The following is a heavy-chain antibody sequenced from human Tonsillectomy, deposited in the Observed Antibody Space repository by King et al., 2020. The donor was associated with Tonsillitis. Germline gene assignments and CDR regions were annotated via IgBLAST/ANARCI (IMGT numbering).Heavy chain of an antibody. J-gene: IGHJ6*02. CDR2: IRYDGSNK. CDR1: GFTFSSYG. D-gene: IGHD4-17*01. CDR3: AKDLPVGDGDYDFGHYYYGMDV. V-gene: IGHV3-30*02. Sequence: VQLVESGGGVVQPGGSLRLSCAASGFTFSSYGMHWVRQAPGKGLEWVAFIRYDGSNKYYADSVKGRFTISRDNSKNTLYLQMNSLRADDTAVYYCAKDLPVGDGDYDFGHYYYGMDVWGQGTTVTVSS.